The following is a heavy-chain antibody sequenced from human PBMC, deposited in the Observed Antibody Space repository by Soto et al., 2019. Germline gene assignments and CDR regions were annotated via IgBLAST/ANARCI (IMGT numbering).Heavy chain of an antibody. CDR2: IFHSGTT. D-gene: IGHD2-2*01. CDR1: GYSITNVNW. V-gene: IGHV4-28*01. Sequence: QVQLQESGPGLVKPSDTLSLTCAVSGYSITNVNWWAWIRRPPGKGLEWIGYIFHSGTTHYNPSLKSRVTMSVDTSKNQFSLKVDSLTAEDTAVYYCARSPYADALDIWGQGTTVIVSS. CDR3: ARSPYADALDI. J-gene: IGHJ3*02.